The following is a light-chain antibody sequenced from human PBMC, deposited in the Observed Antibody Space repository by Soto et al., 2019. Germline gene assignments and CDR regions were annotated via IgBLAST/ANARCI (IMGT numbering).Light chain of an antibody. CDR2: GNS. Sequence: QSVLTQPPSVSGAPGQRVTISCTGSSAHIGAGYDVHWYQQLPGTAPKLLIYGNSNRPSGVPDRFPGSKSGTSASLAITGLQAEDEADYYCQSYDSSLSVLVFGTGTKLTVL. V-gene: IGLV1-40*01. CDR1: SAHIGAGYD. CDR3: QSYDSSLSVLV. J-gene: IGLJ1*01.